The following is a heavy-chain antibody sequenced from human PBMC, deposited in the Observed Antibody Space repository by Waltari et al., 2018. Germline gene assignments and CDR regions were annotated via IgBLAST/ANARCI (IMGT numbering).Heavy chain of an antibody. CDR1: GDTFTGYY. V-gene: IGHV1-2*06. J-gene: IGHJ6*02. CDR3: ARAYSTFYYYYGMDV. Sequence: QVQLVQTGAEVKKPGASVKGSCTASGDTFTGYYMHWVRQAPRQGLEWTGRINPKRGGTNHAQKFQGRVTMTRDTSIRTAYMDLSRLRSDDTAVYYFARAYSTFYYYYGMDVWCQGTTVTVSS. D-gene: IGHD2-15*01. CDR2: INPKRGGT.